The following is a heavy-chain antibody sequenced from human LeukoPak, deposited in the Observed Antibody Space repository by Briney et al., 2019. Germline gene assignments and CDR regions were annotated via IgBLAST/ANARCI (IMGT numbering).Heavy chain of an antibody. CDR2: IWPGDSDT. CDR3: ARALGGSGWRFEY. Sequence: GESLKISCKGSGYSFNNYWIGWVRQMPGKGLEWMGIIWPGDSDTKYSPSFQGQVTISADKSISTAYSQWSSLKASDTAMYYCARALGGSGWRFEYWGQGTLVTVSS. CDR1: GYSFNNYW. V-gene: IGHV5-51*01. D-gene: IGHD6-19*01. J-gene: IGHJ4*02.